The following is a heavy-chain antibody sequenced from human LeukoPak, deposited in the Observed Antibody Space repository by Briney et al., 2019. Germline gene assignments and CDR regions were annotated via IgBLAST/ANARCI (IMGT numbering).Heavy chain of an antibody. Sequence: GTSVKVSCKASGFTFTDSAMQWVRQARGQRLEWIGWIVVGSGNTNYAQTFQERVTITRDMSTSTAYMELSSLRSEDTAVYYCAASVYDTEGYWGQGTLVTVSS. D-gene: IGHD5/OR15-5a*01. CDR1: GFTFTDSA. CDR3: AASVYDTEGY. CDR2: IVVGSGNT. J-gene: IGHJ4*02. V-gene: IGHV1-58*02.